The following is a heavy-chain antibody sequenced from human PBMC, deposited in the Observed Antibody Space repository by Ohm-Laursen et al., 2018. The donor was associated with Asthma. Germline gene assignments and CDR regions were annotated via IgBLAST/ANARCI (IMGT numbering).Heavy chain of an antibody. J-gene: IGHJ4*02. Sequence: SETLSLTCTLSGASFSTYYWGWIRQPPGKGLEWIGYIYSTGSTNYNPSLESRVTISIDTSTNQFSLKLSSVTAADTAVYYCARGPSEAVWGSYRSYYWGQGTLVTVSS. D-gene: IGHD3-16*02. V-gene: IGHV4-59*01. CDR2: IYSTGST. CDR1: GASFSTYY. CDR3: ARGPSEAVWGSYRSYY.